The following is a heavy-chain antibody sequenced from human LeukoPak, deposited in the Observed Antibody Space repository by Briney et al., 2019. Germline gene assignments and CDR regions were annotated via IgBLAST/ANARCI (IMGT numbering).Heavy chain of an antibody. Sequence: GGSLRLSCAASGVTFSSYSMNWVRQAPGKGLEWVSYISSSSSTIYYADSVKGRFTISRDNAKNSLYLQMNSLRAEDTAVYYCARDSLSTYYYGSGSYLLPDYRGQGTLVTVSS. CDR1: GVTFSSYS. CDR2: ISSSSSTI. J-gene: IGHJ4*02. V-gene: IGHV3-48*01. CDR3: ARDSLSTYYYGSGSYLLPDY. D-gene: IGHD3-10*01.